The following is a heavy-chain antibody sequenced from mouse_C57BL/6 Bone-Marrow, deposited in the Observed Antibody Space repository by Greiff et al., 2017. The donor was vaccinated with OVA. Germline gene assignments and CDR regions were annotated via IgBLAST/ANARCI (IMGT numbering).Heavy chain of an antibody. V-gene: IGHV14-3*01. CDR1: GFNIKNTY. J-gene: IGHJ4*01. D-gene: IGHD1-1*01. CDR3: ATYGTSYYYAMDY. CDR2: IDPANGNT. Sequence: VQLQQSVAELVRPGASVKLSCTASGFNIKNTYMHWVKQRPEQGLEWIGRIDPANGNTKYAPKFQGKATITADTSSNTAYLQLSSLTYEDSAVYYCATYGTSYYYAMDYWGQGTSVTVSS.